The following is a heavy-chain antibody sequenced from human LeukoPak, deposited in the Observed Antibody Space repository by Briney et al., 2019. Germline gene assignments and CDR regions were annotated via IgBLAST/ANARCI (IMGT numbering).Heavy chain of an antibody. CDR3: ARDIGDYGWFDP. D-gene: IGHD3-16*01. Sequence: SETLSLTCTVSGGSINSYYWSWIRQPPGKGLEWIGYIYYSGSTYYNPSLKSRVTISVDTSKNQFSLKLSSVTAADTAVYYCARDIGDYGWFDPWGQGTLVTVSS. CDR1: GGSINSYY. V-gene: IGHV4-59*12. J-gene: IGHJ5*02. CDR2: IYYSGST.